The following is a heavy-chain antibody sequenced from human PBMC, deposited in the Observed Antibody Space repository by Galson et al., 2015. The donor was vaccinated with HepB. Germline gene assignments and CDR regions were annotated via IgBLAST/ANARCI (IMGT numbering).Heavy chain of an antibody. CDR3: ARTRRYGYYSEDAFDI. J-gene: IGHJ3*02. V-gene: IGHV1-69*04. CDR1: GGTFSSYA. D-gene: IGHD3-3*01. Sequence: SVKVSCKASGGTFSSYAISWVRQAPGQGLEWMGRIIPILGIANYAQKFQGRVTITADKSTSTAYMELSSLRSEDTAVYYCARTRRYGYYSEDAFDIWGQGTMVTVSS. CDR2: IIPILGIA.